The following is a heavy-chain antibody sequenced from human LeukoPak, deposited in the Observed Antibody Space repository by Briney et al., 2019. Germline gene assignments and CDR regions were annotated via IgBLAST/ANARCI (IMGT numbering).Heavy chain of an antibody. CDR2: ISSSGSTI. Sequence: GGSLRLSCAAFGFTFSSYEMNWVRQAPGKGLEWASYISSSGSTIYYADSVKGRFTISRDNAKNSLYLQMNSLRAEDTAVYYCARERTVTLGGYYYYGMDVWGQGTTVTVSS. CDR3: ARERTVTLGGYYYYGMDV. J-gene: IGHJ6*02. D-gene: IGHD4-17*01. V-gene: IGHV3-48*03. CDR1: GFTFSSYE.